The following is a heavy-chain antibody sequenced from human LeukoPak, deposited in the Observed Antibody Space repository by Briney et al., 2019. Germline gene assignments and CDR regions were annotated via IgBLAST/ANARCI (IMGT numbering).Heavy chain of an antibody. J-gene: IGHJ6*02. CDR3: ARGHYEMGV. CDR1: GFAFSDYY. CDR2: IAHSGNGM. Sequence: GGSLRLSCAASGFAFSDYYMTWIRQAPGKGLEWVSHIAHSGNGMWYADAVKGRFTISRDNAKNLLFLQMDSLRAEDTAVYYCARGHYEMGVWGQGTTVIVSS. V-gene: IGHV3-11*01.